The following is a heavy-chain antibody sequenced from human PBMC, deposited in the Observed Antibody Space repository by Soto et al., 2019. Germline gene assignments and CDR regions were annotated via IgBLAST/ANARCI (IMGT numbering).Heavy chain of an antibody. CDR3: ARRYGWAFDI. CDR1: GGSSSSYY. D-gene: IGHD3-16*01. Sequence: SETLSITSTVSGGSSSSYYWSWIRQPPGKGLEWIGYIYYSGSTNYNPSLKSRVTISVDTSKNQFSLKLSSVTAADTAVYYCARRYGWAFDIWGQGTMVT. V-gene: IGHV4-59*08. CDR2: IYYSGST. J-gene: IGHJ3*02.